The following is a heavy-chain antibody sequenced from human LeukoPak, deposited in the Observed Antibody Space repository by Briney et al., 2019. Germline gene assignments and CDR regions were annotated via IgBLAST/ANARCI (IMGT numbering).Heavy chain of an antibody. J-gene: IGHJ4*02. Sequence: SETLSLTCAVYGGSFSGYYWSWIRQPPGKGLEWIGEINHSGSTNYNPSLKSRVTISVDTSKNQFSLKLSSVTAADTAVYYCVRYGSGRFNYWGQGTLVTVSS. CDR2: INHSGST. CDR3: VRYGSGRFNY. D-gene: IGHD3-10*01. V-gene: IGHV4-34*01. CDR1: GGSFSGYY.